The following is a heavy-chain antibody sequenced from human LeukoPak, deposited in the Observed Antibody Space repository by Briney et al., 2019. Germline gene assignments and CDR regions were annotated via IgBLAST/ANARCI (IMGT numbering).Heavy chain of an antibody. CDR2: ISWNSGSI. CDR1: GFTFDDYA. D-gene: IGHD3-22*01. J-gene: IGHJ4*02. CDR3: AKDLLRDYYDSSGRFDY. Sequence: PGGSLRLSCAASGFTFDDYAMHWVRQAPGKGLEWVSGISWNSGSIGYADSVKGLFTISRDNAKNSLYLQMNSLRAEDMALYYCAKDLLRDYYDSSGRFDYWGQGTLVTVSS. V-gene: IGHV3-9*03.